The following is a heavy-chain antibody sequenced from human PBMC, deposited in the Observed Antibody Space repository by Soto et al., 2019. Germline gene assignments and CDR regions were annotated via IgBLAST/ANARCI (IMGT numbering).Heavy chain of an antibody. V-gene: IGHV3-21*01. CDR3: ARVSDDYGDHLPYFDY. D-gene: IGHD4-17*01. J-gene: IGHJ4*01. Sequence: EVQLVESGGGLVKPGGSLRLSCAASGFTFSSYSMNWVRQAPGKGLEWVSSISSSSSYIYYADSVKGRFTISRDNAKNSLYLQMNSLRAEDTAVYYCARVSDDYGDHLPYFDYWGHGTLVTVSS. CDR2: ISSSSSYI. CDR1: GFTFSSYS.